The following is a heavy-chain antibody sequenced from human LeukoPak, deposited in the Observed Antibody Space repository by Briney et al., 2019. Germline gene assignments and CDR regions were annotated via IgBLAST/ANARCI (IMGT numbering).Heavy chain of an antibody. CDR3: ARRGTAYCRGGNCYSDKYFDY. CDR1: GGSLSGYY. D-gene: IGHD2-15*01. CDR2: INYSGNT. J-gene: IGHJ4*02. Sequence: SETLSLTCAVYGGSLSGYYWTWVRQSPGKGLEWIGEINYSGNTNYNRSLKSRVTISADTSKNQFSLSLTSVTAADTAVYYCARRGTAYCRGGNCYSDKYFDYWGQGTQVTVSS. V-gene: IGHV4-34*01.